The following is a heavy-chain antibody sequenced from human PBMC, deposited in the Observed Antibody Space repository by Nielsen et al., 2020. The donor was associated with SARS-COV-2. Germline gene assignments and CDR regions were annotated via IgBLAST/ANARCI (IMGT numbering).Heavy chain of an antibody. CDR1: GFTFSNAW. J-gene: IGHJ5*02. D-gene: IGHD2-15*01. CDR2: IKSKTDGGTT. CDR3: AKELKLNWFDP. V-gene: IGHV3-15*01. Sequence: GESLKISCAASGFTFSNAWMSWVRQAPGKGLEWVGRIKSKTDGGTTDYAAPVKGRFTISRDDSKNTLYLQMNSLRAEDTALYHCAKELKLNWFDPWGQGTLVTVSS.